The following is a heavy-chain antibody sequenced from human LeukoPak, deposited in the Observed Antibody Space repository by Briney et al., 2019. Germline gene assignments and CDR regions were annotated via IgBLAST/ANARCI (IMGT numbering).Heavy chain of an antibody. D-gene: IGHD4-17*01. CDR2: IYTSGST. Sequence: KPSETLSLTCTVSGGSISSYYWSWIRQPAGKGLEWIGRIYTSGSTNYNPSLKSRVTMSVDTSKNQFSLKLSSVTAADTAVYYCARDGDYGDYVAFDIWGQGTMVTVSS. J-gene: IGHJ3*02. CDR3: ARDGDYGDYVAFDI. CDR1: GGSISSYY. V-gene: IGHV4-4*07.